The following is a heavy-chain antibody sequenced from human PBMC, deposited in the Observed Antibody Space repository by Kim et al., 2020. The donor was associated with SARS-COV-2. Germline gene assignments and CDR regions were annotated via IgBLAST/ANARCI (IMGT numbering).Heavy chain of an antibody. CDR3: ARGARYSSGWYQDYFDF. Sequence: GGSLRLSCAAYGFTFSSYSINWVRQAPGKGLEWISYISTSSSTIYYADSVKGRFTISRDNAKNSLSLQMNSLRDEDTAVYYCARGARYSSGWYQDYFDFWGLGALVTVSS. D-gene: IGHD6-19*01. CDR1: GFTFSSYS. J-gene: IGHJ4*02. CDR2: ISTSSSTI. V-gene: IGHV3-48*02.